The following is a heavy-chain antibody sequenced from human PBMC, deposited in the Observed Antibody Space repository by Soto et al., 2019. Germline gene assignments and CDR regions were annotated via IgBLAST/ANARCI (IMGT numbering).Heavy chain of an antibody. CDR3: ARSRRDYGDYFDY. V-gene: IGHV4-31*03. D-gene: IGHD4-17*01. Sequence: QVQLQESGPGLVKPSQTLSLTCTVSGGSISSGGYYWAWIRQHPGKGLEWIGYISYSGNTYYNPSLKSRLTISLDTSKNQFSLELSSVPAADTAVYYCARSRRDYGDYFDYWGQGTLATVSS. CDR1: GGSISSGGYY. J-gene: IGHJ4*02. CDR2: ISYSGNT.